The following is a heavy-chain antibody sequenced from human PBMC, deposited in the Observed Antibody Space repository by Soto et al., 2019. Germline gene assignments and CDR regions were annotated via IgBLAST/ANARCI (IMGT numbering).Heavy chain of an antibody. J-gene: IGHJ4*02. CDR2: ISGSDGKT. CDR1: GFSFGSYA. V-gene: IGHV3-23*01. CDR3: ARWSYLDY. Sequence: GGSLRLSCAASGFSFGSYALIWVRQAPGKGLEWVSTISGSDGKTFYADSVKGRFSISRDTSQSTLYLQMNSLRADDTAMYYCARWSYLDYWGQGTRVTVSS. D-gene: IGHD3-3*01.